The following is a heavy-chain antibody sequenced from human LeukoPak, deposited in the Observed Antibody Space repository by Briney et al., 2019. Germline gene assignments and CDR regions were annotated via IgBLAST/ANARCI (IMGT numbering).Heavy chain of an antibody. CDR1: GGSISSVHYY. D-gene: IGHD3-10*01. CDR2: VYYSGNT. Sequence: SETLSLTCTVSGGSISSVHYYWGWIRQSPGKGLEWIGSVYYSGNTYHNPSLRSRVTMSADTSKNQFSLKLSSVTAADTALYYCASPHSGSGSYSHHVSFDYWGQGTLVTVSS. CDR3: ASPHSGSGSYSHHVSFDY. J-gene: IGHJ4*02. V-gene: IGHV4-39*01.